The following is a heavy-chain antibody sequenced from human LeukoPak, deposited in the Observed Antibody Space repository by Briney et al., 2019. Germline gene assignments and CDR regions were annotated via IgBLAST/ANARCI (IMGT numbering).Heavy chain of an antibody. J-gene: IGHJ6*03. Sequence: ASVKVSCKASGGTFSSYAISWVRQAPGQGLEWMGGIIPIFGTANYAQKFQGRVTITADESTSTAYMELSSLRSEDTAVYYCARDRSVLGSTTGYMDVWGKGTTVTVSS. CDR2: IIPIFGTA. V-gene: IGHV1-69*13. CDR3: ARDRSVLGSTTGYMDV. CDR1: GGTFSSYA. D-gene: IGHD4-11*01.